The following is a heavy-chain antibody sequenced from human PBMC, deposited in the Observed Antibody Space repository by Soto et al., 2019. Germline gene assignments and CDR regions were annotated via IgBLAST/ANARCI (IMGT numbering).Heavy chain of an antibody. CDR3: AAGEDIVLVPAAISYYYYGTDV. J-gene: IGHJ6*02. D-gene: IGHD2-2*02. CDR2: IVVGSGNT. Sequence: SVRVSCKASGFTFTSSAVQWVRQARGQRLEWIGWIVVGSGNTNYAQKFQERVTITRDMSTSTAYMELSSLRSEDTAVYYCAAGEDIVLVPAAISYYYYGTDVWG. V-gene: IGHV1-58*01. CDR1: GFTFTSSA.